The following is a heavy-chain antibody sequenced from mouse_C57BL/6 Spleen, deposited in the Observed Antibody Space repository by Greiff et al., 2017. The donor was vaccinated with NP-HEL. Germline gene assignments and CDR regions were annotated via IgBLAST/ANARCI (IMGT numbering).Heavy chain of an antibody. CDR1: GYTFTDYE. CDR3: TRGNDGYPGAMDY. J-gene: IGHJ4*01. CDR2: IDPETGGT. D-gene: IGHD2-3*01. V-gene: IGHV1-15*01. Sequence: VQLVESGAELVRPGASVTLSCKASGYTFTDYEMHWVKQTPVHGLEWIGAIDPETGGTAYNQKFKGKAILTADKSSSTAYMELRSLTSEDSAVYYCTRGNDGYPGAMDYWGQGTSVTVSS.